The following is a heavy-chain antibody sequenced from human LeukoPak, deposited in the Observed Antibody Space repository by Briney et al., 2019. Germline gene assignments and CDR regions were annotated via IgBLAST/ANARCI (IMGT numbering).Heavy chain of an antibody. CDR1: GFTFSSYG. CDR3: AGPSMTGDYRGYAFDI. V-gene: IGHV3-30*03. D-gene: IGHD3-9*01. J-gene: IGHJ3*02. CDR2: ILYDGSNK. Sequence: AGSLRLSCAASGFTFSSYGMHWVRQAPGEGLEWVAVILYDGSNKYYADSVKGRFTISRDNSKNTLYLQMNSLRAEDTAVYYCAGPSMTGDYRGYAFDIWGQGTMVTVSS.